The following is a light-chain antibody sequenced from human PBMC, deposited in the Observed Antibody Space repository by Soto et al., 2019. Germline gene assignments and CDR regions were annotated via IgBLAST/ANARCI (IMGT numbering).Light chain of an antibody. CDR2: EVS. V-gene: IGLV2-14*01. CDR3: SSYTSSSPLV. CDR1: SSDVGGYNY. Sequence: QSALTQPASVSGSPGQSITISCTGTSSDVGGYNYVSWYQQHPGKAPKLMIYEVSNRPSGVSNRFSGSKSGNTASLTISRLQAEDEADYYCSSYTSSSPLVFGGGTKLTVL. J-gene: IGLJ2*01.